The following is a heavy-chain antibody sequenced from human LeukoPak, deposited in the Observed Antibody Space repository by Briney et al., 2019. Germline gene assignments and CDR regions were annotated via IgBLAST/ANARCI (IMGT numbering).Heavy chain of an antibody. CDR2: ISYDGSNK. D-gene: IGHD1-26*01. J-gene: IGHJ4*02. CDR3: ARGSGSYIDY. V-gene: IGHV3-30-3*01. Sequence: PGGSLRLSCVASGFTFSSYAMHRVRQAPGKGLEWVAVISYDGSNKYYADSVKGRFTISRDNSKNTLYLQMNSLRAEDTAVYYCARGSGSYIDYWGQGTLGTVSS. CDR1: GFTFSSYA.